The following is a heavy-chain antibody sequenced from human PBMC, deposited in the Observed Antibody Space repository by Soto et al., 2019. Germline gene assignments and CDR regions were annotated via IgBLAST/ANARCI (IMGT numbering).Heavy chain of an antibody. D-gene: IGHD2-15*01. CDR1: GASISSGGYY. Sequence: SETLSLTCTVSGASISSGGYYWNWIRQHPGKGLEWIGYIYFSGSTYYNPSLKSRVTISVDTSKNQFPLKLTSVTAADTALYYCARGLNIVGRNYYYGMDVWGQGTTVTVSS. J-gene: IGHJ6*02. CDR2: IYFSGST. V-gene: IGHV4-31*03. CDR3: ARGLNIVGRNYYYGMDV.